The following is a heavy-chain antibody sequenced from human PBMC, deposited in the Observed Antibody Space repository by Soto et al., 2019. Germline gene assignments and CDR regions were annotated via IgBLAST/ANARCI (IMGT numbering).Heavy chain of an antibody. V-gene: IGHV3-66*01. J-gene: IGHJ6*03. D-gene: IGHD3-10*01. CDR3: ATYYGSGSYLVYYYYYMDV. CDR1: GFTVSSNY. CDR2: IYSGGST. Sequence: EVQLVEPGGGLVQPGGSLRLSCAASGFTVSSNYMSWVRQAPGTGLEWVSVIYSGGSTYYADSVKGRFTISRDNSKNTLYLQMNSLRAEDTAVYYCATYYGSGSYLVYYYYYMDVWGKGTTVTVSS.